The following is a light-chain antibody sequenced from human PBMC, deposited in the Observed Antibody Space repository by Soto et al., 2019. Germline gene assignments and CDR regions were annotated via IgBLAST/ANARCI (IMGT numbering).Light chain of an antibody. Sequence: EIVLTQSPGTLSLSPGERATLSCRSSQTVTNSYLAWYQQQPGQAPRLLIYDVSSRATGIPDRFSGSGSGTDITLAISRLESEDFAVYYCHHYGVSPTFGQGTKVEIK. J-gene: IGKJ1*01. CDR3: HHYGVSPT. CDR1: QTVTNSY. CDR2: DVS. V-gene: IGKV3-20*01.